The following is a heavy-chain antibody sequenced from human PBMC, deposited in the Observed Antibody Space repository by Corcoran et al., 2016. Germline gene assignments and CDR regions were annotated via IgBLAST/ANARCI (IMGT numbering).Heavy chain of an antibody. CDR3: ARHITGTKSGFDY. CDR1: EFTFSSYS. D-gene: IGHD1-20*01. V-gene: IGHV3-48*02. CDR2: ISSSGGER. Sequence: EVQLVESGGGLVQPGESLRLSCAASEFTFSSYSMNWVRQAPGKGLEWVSFISSSGGERYYADSGKGRFTISRDNAKGSLYLQMNSLRDEDTAVYYCARHITGTKSGFDYWGQGTLVTVSS. J-gene: IGHJ4*02.